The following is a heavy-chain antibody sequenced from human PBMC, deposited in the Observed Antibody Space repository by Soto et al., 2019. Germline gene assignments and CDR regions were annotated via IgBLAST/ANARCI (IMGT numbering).Heavy chain of an antibody. D-gene: IGHD3-22*01. J-gene: IGHJ4*02. CDR2: IYHTGST. Sequence: PSETLSLTCTVSGDSISRGGYSWSWIRQPPQKGLEWIGYIYHTGSTSYSPSLKSRVTISVDKSKNQFSLILNSVTAADTAIYYCARAHYGPSGYYFDSWGQGTLVTVSS. CDR3: ARAHYGPSGYYFDS. V-gene: IGHV4-30-2*01. CDR1: GDSISRGGYS.